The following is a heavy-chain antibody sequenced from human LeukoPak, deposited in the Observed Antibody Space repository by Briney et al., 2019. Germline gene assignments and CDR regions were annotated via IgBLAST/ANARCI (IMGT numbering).Heavy chain of an antibody. CDR3: AGRGSGSYFDY. Sequence: GGSLRPSCAASGFTFSTYGMSWVRQAPGKGLEWVSAISGSGGSTYYADSVKGRFTISRDNSKNTLYLQMNSLRAEDTAVYYCAGRGSGSYFDYWGQGTLVTVSS. CDR2: ISGSGGST. CDR1: GFTFSTYG. J-gene: IGHJ4*02. D-gene: IGHD3-10*01. V-gene: IGHV3-23*01.